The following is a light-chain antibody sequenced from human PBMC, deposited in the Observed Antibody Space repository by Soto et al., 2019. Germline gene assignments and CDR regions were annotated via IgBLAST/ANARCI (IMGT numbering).Light chain of an antibody. J-gene: IGKJ4*02. CDR1: QDISTS. Sequence: DIQMTQSPSSLSASVGDRVTITCRASQDISTSLAWYQQKPGKVPKVLIYAASILQSGVPARFSGSGSGTDFTLTISSLQPEDVATYYCQKYNSAPLTCGGGTKVEI. CDR3: QKYNSAPLT. V-gene: IGKV1-27*01. CDR2: AAS.